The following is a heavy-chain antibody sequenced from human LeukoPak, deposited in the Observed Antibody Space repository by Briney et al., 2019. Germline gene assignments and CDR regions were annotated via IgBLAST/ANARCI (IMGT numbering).Heavy chain of an antibody. D-gene: IGHD5-24*01. Sequence: GGSLRLSCASSGFTFSSYSMNWVRQAPGKGLEWVSYISSSSSTIYYADSVKGRFTISRDNAKNSLYLQMNSLRAEDTAVYYCARNRRDGFHDAFDIWGQGTMVTVSS. CDR3: ARNRRDGFHDAFDI. CDR2: ISSSSSTI. CDR1: GFTFSSYS. V-gene: IGHV3-48*01. J-gene: IGHJ3*02.